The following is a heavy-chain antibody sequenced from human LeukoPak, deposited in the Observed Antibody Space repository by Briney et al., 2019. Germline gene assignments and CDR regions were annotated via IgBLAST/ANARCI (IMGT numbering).Heavy chain of an antibody. D-gene: IGHD2-15*01. J-gene: IGHJ4*02. Sequence: GGSLRLSCAASGFTFDDYGMDWVRQAPGKGLEWVSGINWIGTTTDYADSVKGRFTISRDNAKKYLYLQMSSLRAEDTAMYYCTKRCSGGACYNFDNWGQGTLVTVSS. CDR1: GFTFDDYG. V-gene: IGHV3-20*04. CDR2: INWIGTTT. CDR3: TKRCSGGACYNFDN.